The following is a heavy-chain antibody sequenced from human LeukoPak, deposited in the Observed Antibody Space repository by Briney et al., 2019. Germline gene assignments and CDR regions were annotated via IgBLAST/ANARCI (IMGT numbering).Heavy chain of an antibody. CDR2: IIPILGIA. J-gene: IGHJ6*02. V-gene: IGHV1-69*04. CDR1: GGTFSSYA. D-gene: IGHD6-6*01. Sequence: SVKVSCKASGGTFSSYAISWVRQAPGQGLEWMGRIIPILGIANYAQKFQGRVTITADKSTSTAYMELSSLRSEDTAVYYCARAPYSSSSGDYYYGMDVWGQGTTVTVSS. CDR3: ARAPYSSSSGDYYYGMDV.